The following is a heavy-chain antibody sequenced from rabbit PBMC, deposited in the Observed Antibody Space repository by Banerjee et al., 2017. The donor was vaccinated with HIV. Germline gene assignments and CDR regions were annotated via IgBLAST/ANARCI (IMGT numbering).Heavy chain of an antibody. CDR2: IDAGSSGSI. CDR1: GFSFSSTYW. Sequence: QEQLEESGGGLVKPEGSLTLTCTASGFSFSSTYWPCWVRQAPGKGLEWIACIDAGSSGSIYYASWAKGRFTVSKTSSTTVTLQMTSLTAADTATYFCGRTYGSSSGDYFGLWGPGTLVTVS. J-gene: IGHJ4*01. CDR3: GRTYGSSSGDYFGL. V-gene: IGHV1S45*01. D-gene: IGHD1-1*01.